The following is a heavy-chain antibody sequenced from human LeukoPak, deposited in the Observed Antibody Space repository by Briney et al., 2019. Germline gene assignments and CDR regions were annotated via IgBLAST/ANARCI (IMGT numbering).Heavy chain of an antibody. J-gene: IGHJ5*02. V-gene: IGHV1-8*01. CDR2: MNPNSGNT. CDR3: ARVPTPSLNWFDP. CDR1: GYTFTSYD. Sequence: ASVKVSCKXSGYTFTSYDINWVRQATGQGLERMGWMNPNSGNTGYAQKFQGRVTMTRDTSISTAYMELSSLRSEDTAVYYCARVPTPSLNWFDPWGQGTLVTVSS.